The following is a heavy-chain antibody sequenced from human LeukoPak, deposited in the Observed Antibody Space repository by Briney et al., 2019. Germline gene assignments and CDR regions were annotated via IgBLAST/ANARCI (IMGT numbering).Heavy chain of an antibody. Sequence: GASVKVSCKASGYTFTAYYIHWVRQAPGQGLGLMGWTNPNSGGTNYAQKFQGRVTMTRDTSISTAYMELSRLRSDDTAVYFCARRCDTSSYYTYYFDYWGQGTLVTVSS. CDR1: GYTFTAYY. CDR3: ARRCDTSSYYTYYFDY. CDR2: TNPNSGGT. J-gene: IGHJ4*02. V-gene: IGHV1-2*02. D-gene: IGHD3-22*01.